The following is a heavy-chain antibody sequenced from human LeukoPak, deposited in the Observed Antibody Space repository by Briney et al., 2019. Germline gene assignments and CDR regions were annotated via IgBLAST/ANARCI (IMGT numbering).Heavy chain of an antibody. CDR1: GFTFSAFA. J-gene: IGHJ4*02. CDR2: ITDDGYNT. D-gene: IGHD6-19*01. Sequence: GGSLRLSCATSGFTFSAFAMTWVRQAPGKGLEWVSTITDDGYNTYSADSVKGRITFSRDNSKNTLSLQLRSLRAEDTAVYYCAKDLSYTSGASDHWGQGTLVTVSS. V-gene: IGHV3-23*01. CDR3: AKDLSYTSGASDH.